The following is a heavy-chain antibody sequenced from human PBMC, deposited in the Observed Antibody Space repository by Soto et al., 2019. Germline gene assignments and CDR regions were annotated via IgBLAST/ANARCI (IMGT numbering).Heavy chain of an antibody. J-gene: IGHJ4*02. V-gene: IGHV1-3*01. CDR2: INAGNGDT. CDR1: GYIFTSYA. CDR3: ARELQGLYYFDF. D-gene: IGHD4-4*01. Sequence: QVPVVQSGAEVKKPGASVKVSCKTSGYIFTSYAMHWVRQAPGQRLEWMGWINAGNGDTKYSQKFQGRVTITRDTSANTAFMELSSLRSEDTAIYYCARELQGLYYFDFWGQGTLVTVSS.